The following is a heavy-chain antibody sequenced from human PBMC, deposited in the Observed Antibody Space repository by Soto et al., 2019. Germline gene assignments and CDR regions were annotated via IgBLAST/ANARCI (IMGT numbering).Heavy chain of an antibody. V-gene: IGHV4-30-2*01. J-gene: IGHJ4*02. Sequence: QLQLQESGSGLVKPSQTLSLTCAVSGGSISSGGYSWSWIRQPPGKGLEWIGYIYHSGSTYYNPSLKSGVTISVDRSKNKFSLKLSSGTATDTAVYYCARGQVVAAHQWGQGTLVTVSS. D-gene: IGHD2-15*01. CDR3: ARGQVVAAHQ. CDR1: GGSISSGGYS. CDR2: IYHSGST.